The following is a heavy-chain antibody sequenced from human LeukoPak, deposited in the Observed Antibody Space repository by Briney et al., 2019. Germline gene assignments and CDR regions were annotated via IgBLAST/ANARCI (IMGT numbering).Heavy chain of an antibody. J-gene: IGHJ4*02. CDR3: AREALVGPTTVGFDY. Sequence: ASVKVSCKASGYTFTSYAISWVRQAPGQGLEWMGWLSVYNANTNYAQKSQGRVTMTTDTSTSTAYMELRSLRSDDTAVYYCAREALVGPTTVGFDYWGQGTLVTVSS. V-gene: IGHV1-18*01. CDR1: GYTFTSYA. D-gene: IGHD1-26*01. CDR2: LSVYNANT.